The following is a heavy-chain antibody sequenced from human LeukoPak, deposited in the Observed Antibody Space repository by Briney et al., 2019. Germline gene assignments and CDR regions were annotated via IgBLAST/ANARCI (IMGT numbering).Heavy chain of an antibody. CDR1: GYTFTSYY. J-gene: IGHJ4*02. V-gene: IGHV1-46*01. CDR3: ARGLGSAGPDVYDDY. CDR2: INPSGGST. Sequence: GESLKISCKGSGYTFTSYYMHWVRQAPGQGLEWMGIINPSGGSTSYAQKFQGRVTMTRDMSTSTVYMELSSLRSEDTAVYYCARGLGSAGPDVYDDYWGQGTLVTVSS. D-gene: IGHD3-16*01.